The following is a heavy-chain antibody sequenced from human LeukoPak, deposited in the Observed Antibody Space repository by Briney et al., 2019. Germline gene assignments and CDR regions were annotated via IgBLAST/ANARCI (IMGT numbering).Heavy chain of an antibody. V-gene: IGHV4-59*08. CDR1: GGSISSYY. Sequence: PSETLSLTCTVSGGSISSYYRSWIRQPPGKGLEWIGYIYYSGSTNYNPSLKSRVTISVDTSKNQFSLKLSSVTAADTAVYYCARLVAVTGTVDWFDPWGQGTVVTVSS. D-gene: IGHD2-21*02. CDR3: ARLVAVTGTVDWFDP. CDR2: IYYSGST. J-gene: IGHJ5*02.